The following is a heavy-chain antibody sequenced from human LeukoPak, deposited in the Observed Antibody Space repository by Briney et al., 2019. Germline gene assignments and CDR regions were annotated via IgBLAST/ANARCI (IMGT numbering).Heavy chain of an antibody. V-gene: IGHV1-2*02. D-gene: IGHD2-2*01. CDR1: GYTFTGYY. CDR3: ARGLPRRVVPAAIRVFGY. CDR2: INPNSGGT. J-gene: IGHJ4*02. Sequence: ASVKVSCKASGYTFTGYYMHWVRQALGQGLEWMGWINPNSGGTNYAQKFQGRVTMTRDTSISTAYMELSRLRSDDTAVYYCARGLPRRVVPAAIRVFGYWGQGTLVTVSS.